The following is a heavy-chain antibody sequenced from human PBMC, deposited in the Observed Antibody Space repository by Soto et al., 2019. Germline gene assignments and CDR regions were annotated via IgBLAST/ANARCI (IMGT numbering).Heavy chain of an antibody. Sequence: ASVKVSCKASGYIFTGYYMHWVRQAPGQGLEWMGWINPKSGGTNYAQKFQGWVTMTRDTSISTAYMELSRLRSDDTAVYYCARDSGSSSYTFDPWGQGPLFPAPS. CDR3: ARDSGSSSYTFDP. D-gene: IGHD6-13*01. CDR1: GYIFTGYY. J-gene: IGHJ5*02. V-gene: IGHV1-2*04. CDR2: INPKSGGT.